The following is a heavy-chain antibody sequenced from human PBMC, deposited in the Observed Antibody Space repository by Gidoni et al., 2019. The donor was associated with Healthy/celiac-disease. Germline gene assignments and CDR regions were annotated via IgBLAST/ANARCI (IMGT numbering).Heavy chain of an antibody. CDR1: GGSFSGYY. D-gene: IGHD1-26*01. CDR2: INHSGST. J-gene: IGHJ4*02. V-gene: IGHV4-34*01. Sequence: QVQLQQWGAGLLKPSETLSLSCGVYGGSFSGYYWSWIRQPPGKGLEWIGEINHSGSTNYNPSLKSRVTISVDTSKNQFSLKLSSVTAADTAVYYCARWPLPGGSGSYYLGRSRRGGYLDYWGQGNLVTVSS. CDR3: ARWPLPGGSGSYYLGRSRRGGYLDY.